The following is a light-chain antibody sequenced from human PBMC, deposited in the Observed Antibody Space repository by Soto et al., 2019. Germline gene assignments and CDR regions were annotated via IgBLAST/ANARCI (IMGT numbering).Light chain of an antibody. CDR2: AAS. Sequence: DLQLTQSPSFLSASVGDRVTITCRASQGISSYLAWYQQKPGKAPKLLIYAASTLQSGVPSRFSGSGSGTEFTLTISSLQPEDYATYYCQQLNSYLFTFGGGTKVDIK. J-gene: IGKJ4*01. CDR1: QGISSY. CDR3: QQLNSYLFT. V-gene: IGKV1-9*01.